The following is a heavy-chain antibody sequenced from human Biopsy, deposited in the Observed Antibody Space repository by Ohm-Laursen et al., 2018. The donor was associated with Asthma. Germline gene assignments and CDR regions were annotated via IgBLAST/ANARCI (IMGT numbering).Heavy chain of an antibody. CDR2: ISVYNGNT. J-gene: IGHJ6*02. D-gene: IGHD3-10*01. CDR3: ARAVDYSHYYGIDV. CDR1: GYTFNSAG. Sequence: GASVKVSCKTSGYTFNSAGITWVRQAPGQGLEWMGWISVYNGNTKVAQKLQDRVTMITDTSTCTAYMESRSLRSDDTAVYFCARAVDYSHYYGIDVWGQGTTVTVS. V-gene: IGHV1-18*01.